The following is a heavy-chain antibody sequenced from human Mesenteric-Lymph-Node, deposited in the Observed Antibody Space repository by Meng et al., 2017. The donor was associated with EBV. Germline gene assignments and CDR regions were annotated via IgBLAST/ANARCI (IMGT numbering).Heavy chain of an antibody. CDR1: GDGVSGSSGV. D-gene: IGHD3-10*01. CDR2: TYYRYKWYN. J-gene: IGHJ4*02. Sequence: QVPLQQSGPGLVTPPQTLSSTWAIPGDGVSGSSGVWNWIRQSPSRGLEWLGRTYYRYKWYNDYALSVKSRMTISPDTSKNQFSLQLNSVTPEDTAVYYCAREGGSGTYYPFDYWGQGTLVTVSS. V-gene: IGHV6-1*01. CDR3: AREGGSGTYYPFDY.